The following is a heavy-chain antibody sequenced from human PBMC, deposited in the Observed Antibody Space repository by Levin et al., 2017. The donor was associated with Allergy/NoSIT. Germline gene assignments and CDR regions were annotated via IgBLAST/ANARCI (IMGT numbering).Heavy chain of an antibody. D-gene: IGHD6-19*01. Sequence: PGGSLRLSCAASGFTFSSYGMHWVRQAPGKGLEWVAVISYDGSNKYYADSVKGRFTISRDNSKNTLYLQMNSLRAEDTAVYYCAKDQNSSGWLDAFDIWGQGTMVTVSS. CDR3: AKDQNSSGWLDAFDI. CDR1: GFTFSSYG. V-gene: IGHV3-30*18. J-gene: IGHJ3*02. CDR2: ISYDGSNK.